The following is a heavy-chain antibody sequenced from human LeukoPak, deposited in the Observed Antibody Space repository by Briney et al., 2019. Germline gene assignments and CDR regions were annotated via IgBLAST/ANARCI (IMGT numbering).Heavy chain of an antibody. J-gene: IGHJ4*02. CDR2: FEPEDGEP. CDR3: ATADKWEPLDY. Sequence: ASVKVSCKVSGNSLRDTSIHWVRQAPGQWLEWMGGFEPEDGEPIFAQTFQGRLSMTENTSTDTAHMELSSLTVEDTAVYYCATADKWEPLDYWGQGTLVTVSS. CDR1: GNSLRDTS. V-gene: IGHV1-24*01. D-gene: IGHD1-26*01.